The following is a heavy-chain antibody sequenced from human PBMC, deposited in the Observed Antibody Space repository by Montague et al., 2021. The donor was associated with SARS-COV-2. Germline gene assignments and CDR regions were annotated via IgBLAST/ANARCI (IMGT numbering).Heavy chain of an antibody. Sequence: CAISGDSVYSNSAAWNWIRQSPSRGLEWLGRTYYRSKWYYDYALXLKXRLTINPDTSKNQFSLQLNSVTSEDTAVYYCARGQQWLGAAYYYFGMDVWGQGTTVTVSS. CDR1: GDSVYSNSAA. CDR2: TYYRSKWYY. CDR3: ARGQQWLGAAYYYFGMDV. J-gene: IGHJ6*02. D-gene: IGHD6-19*01. V-gene: IGHV6-1*01.